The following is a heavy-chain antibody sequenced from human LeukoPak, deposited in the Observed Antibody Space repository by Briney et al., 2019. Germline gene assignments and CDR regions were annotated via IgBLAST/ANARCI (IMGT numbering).Heavy chain of an antibody. J-gene: IGHJ5*02. D-gene: IGHD5-24*01. CDR3: ARRGRDGYNYWFDP. CDR2: INHSGST. V-gene: IGHV4-34*01. Sequence: PSETLSLTCAVYGGSFSGYYWSWTRQPPGKGLEWIGEINHSGSTNYNPSLKSRVTISVDTSKNQFSLKLSSVTAADTAVYYCARRGRDGYNYWFDPWGQGTLVTVSS. CDR1: GGSFSGYY.